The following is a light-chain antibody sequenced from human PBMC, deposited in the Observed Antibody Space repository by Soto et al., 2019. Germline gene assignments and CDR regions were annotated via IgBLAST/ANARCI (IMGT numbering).Light chain of an antibody. CDR1: QNIDTW. Sequence: DIQMTQSPSTLSASIGDWITISCRASQNIDTWLAWYQQRPGEAPKLLIYTASNLENGVPSRFSGSGSGTAFTLTISSLQPEDFATYYCQQYSDSSRSFGQGTQVE. CDR3: QQYSDSSRS. J-gene: IGKJ1*01. CDR2: TAS. V-gene: IGKV1-5*03.